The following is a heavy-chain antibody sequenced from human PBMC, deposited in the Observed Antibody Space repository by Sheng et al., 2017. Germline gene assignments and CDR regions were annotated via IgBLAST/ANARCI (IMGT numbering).Heavy chain of an antibody. D-gene: IGHD4-4*01. J-gene: IGHJ6*02. CDR2: MNPNSGNT. Sequence: QVQLVQSGAEVKKPGASVKVSCKASGYTFTSYDINWVRQATGQGLEWMGWMNPNSGNTGYAQKFQGRVAMTTDTSTSTAYMELRSLRSDDTAVYCCARGTNTVHKTYYYYGMDVWGQGP. CDR1: GYTFTSYD. V-gene: IGHV1-8*01. CDR3: ARGTNTVHKTYYYYGMDV.